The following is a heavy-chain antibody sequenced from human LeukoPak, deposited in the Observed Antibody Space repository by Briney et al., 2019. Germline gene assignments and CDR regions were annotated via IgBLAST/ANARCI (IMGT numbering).Heavy chain of an antibody. D-gene: IGHD3-22*01. CDR3: ARGVDYYDSGGTIYY. V-gene: IGHV3-33*01. Sequence: GGSLRLSCAASGFTFSSCAMHWVRQAPAKGLGWVAVVWYDGSKTYSADSVKGRITISRDDSKNTLYLQMNSLRAEDTAVYYCARGVDYYDSGGTIYYWGQGTLVTVSS. CDR2: VWYDGSKT. CDR1: GFTFSSCA. J-gene: IGHJ4*02.